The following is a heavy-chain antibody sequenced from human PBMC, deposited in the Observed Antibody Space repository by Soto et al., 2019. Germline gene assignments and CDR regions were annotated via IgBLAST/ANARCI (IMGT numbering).Heavy chain of an antibody. J-gene: IGHJ2*01. CDR3: ASGYGGYFHCYFDL. V-gene: IGHV4-4*02. D-gene: IGHD3-22*01. CDR2: IYHSGRT. Sequence: QVQMQESGPGLVKPSGTLSLTCAVSGGSISSNKWRSWVRHSPGKGLEWIAAIYHSGRTNYNPFLKSRVNVPVDKSKIGRFRRLSSVTAADPAVYDCASGYGGYFHCYFDLWGRGTLVTV. CDR1: GGSISSNKW.